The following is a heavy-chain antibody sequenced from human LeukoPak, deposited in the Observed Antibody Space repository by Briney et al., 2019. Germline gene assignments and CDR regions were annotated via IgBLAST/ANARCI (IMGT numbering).Heavy chain of an antibody. CDR2: IYWNGGNT. J-gene: IGHJ4*02. Sequence: GGSLRLSCVASGLTFDDYGMRWDRQAPGKGLEWVSGIYWNGGNTTYADSGKGRFTISRDNAKNSLYLQMNSLRVEDTAFYYCARNSGANVYTYSFQYWGRGTLVTVSS. D-gene: IGHD1-26*01. V-gene: IGHV3-20*04. CDR3: ARNSGANVYTYSFQY. CDR1: GLTFDDYG.